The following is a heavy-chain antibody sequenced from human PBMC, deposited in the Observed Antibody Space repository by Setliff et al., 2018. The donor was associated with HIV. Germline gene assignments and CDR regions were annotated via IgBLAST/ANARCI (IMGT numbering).Heavy chain of an antibody. CDR1: GGSTSNSSYY. J-gene: IGHJ4*02. D-gene: IGHD5-12*01. Sequence: SETLSLTCTVSGGSTSNSSYYWGWIRQPPGKGLEWIGSIYYSGSTYYNPSLKSRVTISVDTSKNQFSLKLSSVTAADSAVYYCARIVATITCYDYWGQGTLVTVSS. V-gene: IGHV4-39*07. CDR3: ARIVATITCYDY. CDR2: IYYSGST.